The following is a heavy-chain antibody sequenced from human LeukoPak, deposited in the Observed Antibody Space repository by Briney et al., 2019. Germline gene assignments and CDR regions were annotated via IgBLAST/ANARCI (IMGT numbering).Heavy chain of an antibody. J-gene: IGHJ5*02. CDR1: GYTFTGYP. D-gene: IGHD3/OR15-3a*01. V-gene: IGHV7-4-1*04. CDR3: ARALGTGYYIYRFDP. Sequence: VASVKVSCKASGYTFTGYPMNWVRQAPGQGLEWMGWINTNTGNPTYAQGFTGRFVFSLDTSVSMAYLQISSLKAEDTAVYYCARALGTGYYIYRFDPWGQGTLVTVSS. CDR2: INTNTGNP.